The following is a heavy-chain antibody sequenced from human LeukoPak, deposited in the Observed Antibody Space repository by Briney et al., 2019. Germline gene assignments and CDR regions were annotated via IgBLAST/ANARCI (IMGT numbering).Heavy chain of an antibody. D-gene: IGHD4-23*01. J-gene: IGHJ2*01. V-gene: IGHV4-4*02. CDR1: GGSISISSSNW. CDR3: ARDLHGGNSFTSDWYFDL. CDR2: IFHSGST. Sequence: SGTLSLTCAVSGGSISISSSNWWSWVRQPPGKGLEWIGEIFHSGSTNYNPSLKSRVTISVDKSKNQFSLKLSSLTAADTAVYYCARDLHGGNSFTSDWYFDLWGRGPLITVSS.